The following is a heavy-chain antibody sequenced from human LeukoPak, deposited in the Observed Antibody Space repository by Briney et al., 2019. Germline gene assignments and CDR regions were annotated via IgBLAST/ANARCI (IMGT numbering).Heavy chain of an antibody. CDR3: ARDRGDYDILTGYYRQGFDP. CDR2: IYHSGST. CDR1: GGSISSSSYY. Sequence: SETLSLTCTVSGGSISSSSYYWGWIRQPPGKGLEWIGSIYHSGSTYYNPSLKSRVTISVDTSKNQFSLKLSSVTAADTAVYYCARDRGDYDILTGYYRQGFDPWGQGTLVTVSS. D-gene: IGHD3-9*01. V-gene: IGHV4-39*07. J-gene: IGHJ5*02.